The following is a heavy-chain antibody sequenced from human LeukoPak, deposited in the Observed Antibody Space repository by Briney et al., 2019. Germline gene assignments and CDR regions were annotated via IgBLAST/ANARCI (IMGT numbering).Heavy chain of an antibody. CDR1: GGSISSSSYY. V-gene: IGHV4-39*01. CDR3: ARQGYYYGMDV. Sequence: SETLSLTCTVSGGSISSSSYYWGWIRQPPGKGLEWIGGVYYSGSTYYNPSLKSRVTISVDTSKNQFSPKLSSVTAADTAVYYCARQGYYYGMDVWGQGTTVTVSS. J-gene: IGHJ6*02. CDR2: VYYSGST.